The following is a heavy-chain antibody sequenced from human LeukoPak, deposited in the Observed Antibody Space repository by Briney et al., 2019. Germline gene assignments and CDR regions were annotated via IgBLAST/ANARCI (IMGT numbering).Heavy chain of an antibody. CDR2: INHSGST. CDR3: ARKVENPYCSSTSCYYYYYYYYMDV. CDR1: GGSFSGYY. Sequence: SETLSLTCAVYGGSFSGYYWSWIRQPPGKGLEWIGEINHSGSTNYNPSLKRRVTISVDTSKNQFSLKLSSVTAADTAVYYCARKVENPYCSSTSCYYYYYYYYMDVWGKGTTVTVSS. D-gene: IGHD2-2*01. J-gene: IGHJ6*03. V-gene: IGHV4-34*01.